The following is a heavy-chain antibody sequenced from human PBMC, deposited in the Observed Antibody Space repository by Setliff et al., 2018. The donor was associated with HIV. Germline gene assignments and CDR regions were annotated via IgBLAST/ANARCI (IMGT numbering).Heavy chain of an antibody. V-gene: IGHV4-39*01. CDR2: IYYRGST. D-gene: IGHD6-19*01. J-gene: IGHJ4*02. CDR1: GGSIRSSSYY. Sequence: SETLSLTCNVSGGSIRSSSYYWGWIRQPPGKGLEWIGTIYYRGSTYYNPSLKSRVTISVDTSKNQFSLELNSVTAADTAVYYCASGREAVAGALHFDYWGQGPLVTVSS. CDR3: ASGREAVAGALHFDY.